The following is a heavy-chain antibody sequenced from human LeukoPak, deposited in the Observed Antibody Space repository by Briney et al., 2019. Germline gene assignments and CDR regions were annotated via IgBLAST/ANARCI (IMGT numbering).Heavy chain of an antibody. D-gene: IGHD3-10*01. V-gene: IGHV4-38-2*02. J-gene: IGHJ6*03. CDR3: AREGFGELWGYYYYYMDV. Sequence: PSETLSLTCTVSGYSISSGFYWGWIRQPPGKGLEWIGSIYHSGSTYYNPSLESRVTISVDTSKNQFSLKLSSVTAADTAVYYCAREGFGELWGYYYYYMDVWGKGTTVTISS. CDR1: GYSISSGFY. CDR2: IYHSGST.